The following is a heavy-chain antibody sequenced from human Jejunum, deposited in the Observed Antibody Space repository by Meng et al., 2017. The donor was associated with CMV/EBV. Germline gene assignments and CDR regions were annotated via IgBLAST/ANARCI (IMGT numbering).Heavy chain of an antibody. CDR3: ARGSIFVSFDS. CDR1: GGSICRCDYY. V-gene: IGHV4-30-4*08. CDR2: IHDTGST. J-gene: IGHJ4*02. Sequence: QVQLQGAGPVLLKPSQTLSLTCSVSGGSICRCDYYWSWIRQPPGKGLEWIGYIHDTGSTYYNPSLKSRVDISLGTSRNHFSLTLSSVTAEDTAVYFCARGSIFVSFDSWGQGTLVTVSS. D-gene: IGHD3-3*01.